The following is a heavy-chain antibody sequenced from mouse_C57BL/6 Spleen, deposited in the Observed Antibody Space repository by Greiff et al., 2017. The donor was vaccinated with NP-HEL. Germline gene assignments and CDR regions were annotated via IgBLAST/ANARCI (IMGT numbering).Heavy chain of an antibody. CDR3: ARFGTPFAY. J-gene: IGHJ3*01. V-gene: IGHV1-50*01. D-gene: IGHD1-1*01. CDR1: VYTFTSYW. CDR2: IDPSDSYT. Sequence: QVQLKQPGAELVKPGASVKLSCKASVYTFTSYWMQWVKQRPGQGLEWIGEIDPSDSYTNYNQKFKGKATLTVDTSSSTAYMQLSSLTSEDSAVYYCARFGTPFAYWGQGTLVTVSA.